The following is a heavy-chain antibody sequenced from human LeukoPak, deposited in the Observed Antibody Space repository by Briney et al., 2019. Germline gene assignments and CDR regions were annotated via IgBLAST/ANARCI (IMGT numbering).Heavy chain of an antibody. Sequence: SETLSLTCAVSGGSISSSNWWSWVRQPPGKGLEWLGEISHSGSTDYNPSLKSRVTMSVDRSKNQFSLKVTFVTVADTAVYYCAREAAAARGRFDYWGQGTLVTVSS. J-gene: IGHJ4*02. CDR2: ISHSGST. D-gene: IGHD6-13*01. CDR3: AREAAAARGRFDY. CDR1: GGSISSSNW. V-gene: IGHV4-4*02.